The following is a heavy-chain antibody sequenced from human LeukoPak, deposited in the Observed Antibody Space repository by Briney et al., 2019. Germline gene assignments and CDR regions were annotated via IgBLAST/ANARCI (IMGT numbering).Heavy chain of an antibody. Sequence: SQTLSLTCAISGDSVSSNNAAWSWIRQSPSRGLEWLGRTYYRSHWVYDYAGSVKGRITVNPDTSKSQFSLQLKSVIPEDTAVYYCARESVAERFDCWSQGSLVTVSS. CDR1: GDSVSSNNAA. CDR3: ARESVAERFDC. J-gene: IGHJ4*02. CDR2: TYYRSHWVY. D-gene: IGHD1-1*01. V-gene: IGHV6-1*01.